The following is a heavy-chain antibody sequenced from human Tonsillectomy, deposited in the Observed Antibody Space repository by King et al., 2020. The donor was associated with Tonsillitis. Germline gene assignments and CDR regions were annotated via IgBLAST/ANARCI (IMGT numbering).Heavy chain of an antibody. J-gene: IGHJ5*02. CDR3: ARDKQYYYDSSGYLTPDTWFDP. CDR2: IYHSGST. Sequence: LQLQESGPGLVKPSETLSLTCAVSGYSISSGYYWGWIRQPPGKGLEWIGSIYHSGSTYYNPSLKSRVTISVDTSKNQFSLKLSSVTAADTAVYYCARDKQYYYDSSGYLTPDTWFDPWGQGTLVTVSS. D-gene: IGHD3-22*01. CDR1: GYSISSGYY. V-gene: IGHV4-38-2*02.